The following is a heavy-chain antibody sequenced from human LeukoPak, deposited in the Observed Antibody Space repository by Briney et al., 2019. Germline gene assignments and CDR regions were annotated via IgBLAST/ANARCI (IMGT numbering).Heavy chain of an antibody. CDR1: GFTFSSYG. J-gene: IGHJ6*02. D-gene: IGHD3-10*01. CDR2: ISYDGSNK. V-gene: IGHV3-30*03. Sequence: GGSLRLSCAASGFTFSSYGMHWVRQAPGKGLEWVAVISYDGSNKYYADSVKGRFTISRDNSKNTLYLQMNSLRAEDTAVYYCARDRAIGSDYYYGMDVWGQGTMVTVSS. CDR3: ARDRAIGSDYYYGMDV.